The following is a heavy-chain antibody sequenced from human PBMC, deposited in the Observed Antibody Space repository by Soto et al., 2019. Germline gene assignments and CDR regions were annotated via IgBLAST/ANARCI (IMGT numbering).Heavy chain of an antibody. J-gene: IGHJ6*02. Sequence: GGSLRLSCAASGFTFSSYAMSWVRQAPGKGLEWVSAIGGSGANTYYADSVKGRFTISRDNSENTLYLQMNSLRAEDTAVYYCAKGGPASYYYGMDVWGQGTTVTV. CDR1: GFTFSSYA. CDR3: AKGGPASYYYGMDV. CDR2: IGGSGANT. D-gene: IGHD2-2*01. V-gene: IGHV3-23*01.